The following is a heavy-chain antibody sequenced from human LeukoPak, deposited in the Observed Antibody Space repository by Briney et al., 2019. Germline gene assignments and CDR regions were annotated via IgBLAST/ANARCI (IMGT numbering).Heavy chain of an antibody. Sequence: PGGSLRLSCAASGFTFSSYSMNWVRQAPGKGLEWVSSISSSSSYIYYADSVKGRFTISRDNAKNSLYLQMNSLRAEDTAVYYCARSDYGSSGLSVATYYYYYMDVWGKGTTVTVSS. CDR3: ARSDYGSSGLSVATYYYYYMDV. V-gene: IGHV3-21*01. CDR2: ISSSSSYI. J-gene: IGHJ6*03. CDR1: GFTFSSYS. D-gene: IGHD3-22*01.